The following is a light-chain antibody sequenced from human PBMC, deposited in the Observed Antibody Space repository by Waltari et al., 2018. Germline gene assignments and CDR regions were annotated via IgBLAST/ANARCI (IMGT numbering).Light chain of an antibody. CDR1: ETIVGY. CDR2: GGS. J-gene: IGKJ2*01. V-gene: IGKV1-39*01. CDR3: QQTFGGPFT. Sequence: DILMSQSPASLSASVGDRVTITCRASETIVGYLAWYQSTPGKAPKLLIYGGSTLQNGVSSRCASSGSDTEFTLSINGLHADDFATYYCQQTFGGPFTFGQGT.